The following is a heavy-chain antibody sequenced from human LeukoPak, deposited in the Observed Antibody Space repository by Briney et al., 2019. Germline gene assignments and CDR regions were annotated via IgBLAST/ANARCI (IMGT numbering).Heavy chain of an antibody. V-gene: IGHV1-69*04. D-gene: IGHD6-13*01. J-gene: IGHJ4*02. Sequence: SVKVSCKASGGTFSSYAISWVRQAPGQGLEWMGRIIPILGIANYAQKLQDRVTMTTDTSTSTAYMELRSLRSDDTAAYYCAREIPAAGTVAFDYWGQGTLVTVSS. CDR3: AREIPAAGTVAFDY. CDR2: IIPILGIA. CDR1: GGTFSSYA.